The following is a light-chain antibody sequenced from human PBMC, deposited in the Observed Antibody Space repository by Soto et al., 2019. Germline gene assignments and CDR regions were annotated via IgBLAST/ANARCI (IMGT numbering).Light chain of an antibody. CDR1: KNDIGVYDF. J-gene: IGLJ1*01. Sequence: QSVLTQPPSASGSPGQSVTISCTRTKNDIGVYDFVSWYQHHPGKAPRLIIYEVVQRPSGVPDRFSGSKSGNTASLTVSGLQAADEADYFCKSYAGSNTYVFGSGTKATV. V-gene: IGLV2-8*01. CDR3: KSYAGSNTYV. CDR2: EVV.